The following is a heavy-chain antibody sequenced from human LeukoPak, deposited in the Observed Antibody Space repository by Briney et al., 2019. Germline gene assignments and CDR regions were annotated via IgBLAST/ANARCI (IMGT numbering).Heavy chain of an antibody. J-gene: IGHJ5*02. D-gene: IGHD2-15*01. Sequence: ASVKVSCKASGYTFTGYYMHWVRQAPGQGLEWMGWISAYNGNTNYAQKLQGRVTMTTDTSTSTAYMELRSLRSDDTAVYYCARPRLASNNWFDPWGQGTLVTVSS. CDR2: ISAYNGNT. V-gene: IGHV1-18*04. CDR3: ARPRLASNNWFDP. CDR1: GYTFTGYY.